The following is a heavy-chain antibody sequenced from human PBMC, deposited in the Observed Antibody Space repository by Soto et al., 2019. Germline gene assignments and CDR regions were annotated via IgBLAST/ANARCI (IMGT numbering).Heavy chain of an antibody. CDR2: IKQDGSEK. J-gene: IGHJ6*03. D-gene: IGHD3-3*01. CDR3: ARAQGYYDFWSGDNYYYYMDV. V-gene: IGHV3-7*01. CDR1: GFTFSTYW. Sequence: EVQLVESGGGLVQPGGSLRLSCAASGFTFSTYWMSWVRQAAGKGLEWVANIKQDGSEKYYVDSVRGRFTISRDNAKNSLYLQMNSLRAEDTAVYYCARAQGYYDFWSGDNYYYYMDVWGKGTTVTVSS.